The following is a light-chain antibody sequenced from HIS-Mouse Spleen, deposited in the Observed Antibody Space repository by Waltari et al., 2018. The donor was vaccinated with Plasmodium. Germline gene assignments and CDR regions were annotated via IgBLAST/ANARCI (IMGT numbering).Light chain of an antibody. CDR2: GAS. V-gene: IGKV3-20*01. J-gene: IGKJ2*01. CDR3: QQYGSSPSYT. CDR1: QSVSSSY. Sequence: EIVLTQSPGTLSLSPGERATLSCRASQSVSSSYLAWHQQKPCQAPSLLLYGASSRATGIPDRFSGSGAGTDFTLTISRLEPEDFAVYYCQQYGSSPSYTFGQGTKLEIK.